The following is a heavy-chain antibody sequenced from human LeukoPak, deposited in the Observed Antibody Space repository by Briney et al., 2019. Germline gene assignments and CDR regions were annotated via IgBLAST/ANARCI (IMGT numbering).Heavy chain of an antibody. CDR1: GYTFTAFF. CDR2: LNPNSGGT. J-gene: IGHJ4*02. D-gene: IGHD1-26*01. V-gene: IGHV1-2*02. Sequence: ASVTVSCKPSGYTFTAFFIHWVRQAPGQGLEWMGWLNPNSGGTNYAQKFQGRVTITRDTSISTAYMELSRLRSDDTAVYFCARVGAAYQDSNYWGQGTLVTVSS. CDR3: ARVGAAYQDSNY.